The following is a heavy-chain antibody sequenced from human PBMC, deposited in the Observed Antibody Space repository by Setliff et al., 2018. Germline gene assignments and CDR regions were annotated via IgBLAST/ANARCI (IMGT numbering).Heavy chain of an antibody. J-gene: IGHJ4*02. CDR3: ARVEIAILPAAIDY. Sequence: SETLSLTCAVYGGSFSGYYWSWIRQPPGKGLEWIGEINHSGSTNYNPSLKSRVTISVDTSKNQFSLKLSPVTAADTAVYYCARVEIAILPAAIDYWGQGTLVTVSS. V-gene: IGHV4-34*01. D-gene: IGHD2-2*01. CDR1: GGSFSGYY. CDR2: INHSGST.